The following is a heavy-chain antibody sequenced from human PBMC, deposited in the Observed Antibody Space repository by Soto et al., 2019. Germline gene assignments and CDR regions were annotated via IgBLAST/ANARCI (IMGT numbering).Heavy chain of an antibody. CDR2: IYPGDSDT. V-gene: IGHV5-51*01. CDR1: GYSFTSYW. J-gene: IGHJ6*03. CDR3: ARHPPGYCSSTSCFPSYMDV. D-gene: IGHD2-2*01. Sequence: PGESLKISCKGSGYSFTSYWIGWVRQMPGKGLEWMGIIYPGDSDTRYSPSFQGQVTISADKSISTAYLQWSSLKASDTAMYYCARHPPGYCSSTSCFPSYMDVWGKGTTVTVSS.